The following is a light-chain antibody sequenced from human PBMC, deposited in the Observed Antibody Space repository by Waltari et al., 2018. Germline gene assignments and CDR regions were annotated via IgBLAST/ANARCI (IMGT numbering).Light chain of an antibody. CDR3: MQATHFPWT. Sequence: DVVMTQSPLSLPITPGQSASVTCRSRQSLLHSNGDIYLSWFVQKQGQPPRRLIYKVSNRHPGVPDRFSGSGAGTDFTLKITRVEAEDVGIYYCMQATHFPWTFGQGTKVEIK. CDR1: QSLLHSNGDIY. CDR2: KVS. J-gene: IGKJ1*01. V-gene: IGKV2-30*02.